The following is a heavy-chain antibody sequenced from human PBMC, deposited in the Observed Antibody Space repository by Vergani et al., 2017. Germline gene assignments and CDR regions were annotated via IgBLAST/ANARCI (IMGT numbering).Heavy chain of an antibody. CDR1: GFTFSSYS. Sequence: EVQLVESGGGLVKPGGSLRLSCAASGFTFSSYSMNWVRQAPGKGLEWVSSISSSSSYIYYADSVKGRFTISRDNAKNSLYLQMNSLRAEDTAVYYCARDIAVVVAAEDYYYGMDVWGQGTTVTVSS. D-gene: IGHD2-15*01. CDR3: ARDIAVVVAAEDYYYGMDV. J-gene: IGHJ6*02. CDR2: ISSSSSYI. V-gene: IGHV3-21*01.